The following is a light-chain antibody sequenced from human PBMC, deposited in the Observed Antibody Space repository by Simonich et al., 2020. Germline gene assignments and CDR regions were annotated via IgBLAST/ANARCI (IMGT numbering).Light chain of an antibody. CDR3: CSYAGSSTYVV. CDR1: SSDVGSYNL. CDR2: EDS. Sequence: QFARTQPASVSGSPGQSITISCTGTSSDVGSYNLVSWYQQHPGKAPKLMIYEDSKWPSGVSNRFSGSKSGNTASLTISGLQAEDEADYYCCSYAGSSTYVVFGGGTKLTVL. V-gene: IGLV2-23*01. J-gene: IGLJ2*01.